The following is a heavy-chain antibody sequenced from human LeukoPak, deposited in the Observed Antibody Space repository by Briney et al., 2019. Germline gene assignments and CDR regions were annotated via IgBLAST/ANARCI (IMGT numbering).Heavy chain of an antibody. CDR3: ARGQEYYYDSSAYSKFDY. CDR2: ISYDGSQK. D-gene: IGHD3-22*01. V-gene: IGHV3-30*03. Sequence: GGSLRLSCAASGFTFSSYVMHWVRQAPGKGLEWVAVISYDGSQKYYADSVKGRFTISRDNSKNTLYLQMNSLRAEDTALYYCARGQEYYYDSSAYSKFDYWGQGTLVTVSS. CDR1: GFTFSSYV. J-gene: IGHJ4*02.